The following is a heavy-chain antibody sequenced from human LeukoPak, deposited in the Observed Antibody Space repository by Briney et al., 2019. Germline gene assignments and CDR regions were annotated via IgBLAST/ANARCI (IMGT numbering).Heavy chain of an antibody. D-gene: IGHD4-23*01. Sequence: ASVKVSCKASGYTFTGYYMHWVRQAPGQGLEWMGWINPNSGGTNYAQKFQGRVTMTRDTSISTAYMELSRLRSDDTAVYYCSRMVEDYGGNYYYYYYMDVWGKGTTVTVSS. J-gene: IGHJ6*03. CDR1: GYTFTGYY. CDR3: SRMVEDYGGNYYYYYYMDV. CDR2: INPNSGGT. V-gene: IGHV1-2*02.